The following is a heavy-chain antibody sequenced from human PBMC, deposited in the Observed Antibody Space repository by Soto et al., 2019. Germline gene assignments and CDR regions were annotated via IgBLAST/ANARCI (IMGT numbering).Heavy chain of an antibody. CDR3: ARDRKAVAGYQLLRAEYSQH. D-gene: IGHD6-19*01. Sequence: SVKVSCKASGYTFTSYDINWVRQATGQGLEWMGWMNPNSGNTGYAQKFQGRVTMTRNTSISTAYMELSSLRSEDTAVYYCARDRKAVAGYQLLRAEYSQHWGKGTMVTVS. J-gene: IGHJ1*01. V-gene: IGHV1-8*01. CDR2: MNPNSGNT. CDR1: GYTFTSYD.